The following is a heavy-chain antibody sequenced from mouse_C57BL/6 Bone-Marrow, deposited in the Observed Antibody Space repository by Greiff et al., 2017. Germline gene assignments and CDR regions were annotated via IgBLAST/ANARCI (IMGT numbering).Heavy chain of an antibody. D-gene: IGHD1-1*01. J-gene: IGHJ2*01. CDR1: GFTFSSYG. V-gene: IGHV5-6*01. Sequence: EVKLVESGGDLVKPGGSLKLSCAASGFTFSSYGMSWVRQTPDKRLEWVATISSGGSYTYYPDSVKGRFTISSDNAKNTLYLQMSSLKSEDTAMYYCARAGGVTTVDYWGQGTTLTVSS. CDR2: ISSGGSYT. CDR3: ARAGGVTTVDY.